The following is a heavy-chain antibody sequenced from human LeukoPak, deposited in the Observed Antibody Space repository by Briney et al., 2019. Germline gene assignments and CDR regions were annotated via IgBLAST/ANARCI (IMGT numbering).Heavy chain of an antibody. J-gene: IGHJ4*02. CDR2: ISGSGDNT. CDR1: GFTFSNYW. V-gene: IGHV3-23*01. CDR3: AKGSYYDSSGSFYFDY. Sequence: GGSLRLSCAASGFTFSNYWMSWVRQAPGKGLEWVSGISGSGDNTYYADSVKGRFTISRDNSKNTLYVQVNSLGTEDTAAYYCAKGSYYDSSGSFYFDYWGQGTLVTVSS. D-gene: IGHD3-22*01.